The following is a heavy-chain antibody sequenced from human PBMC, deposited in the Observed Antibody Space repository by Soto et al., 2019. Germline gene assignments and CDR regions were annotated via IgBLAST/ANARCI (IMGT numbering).Heavy chain of an antibody. CDR3: AREYYYDSSGSAGYFDY. CDR1: GNTFTSYY. J-gene: IGHJ4*02. Sequence: QVQLVQSGAEVKKPGASVKVSCKASGNTFTSYYMHWVRQAPGQGLEWMGIINPSGGSTSYAQKFQGRVTMTRDTSTSTVYMELSSLRSEDTAVYYCAREYYYDSSGSAGYFDYWGQGTLVTVSS. D-gene: IGHD3-22*01. CDR2: INPSGGST. V-gene: IGHV1-46*01.